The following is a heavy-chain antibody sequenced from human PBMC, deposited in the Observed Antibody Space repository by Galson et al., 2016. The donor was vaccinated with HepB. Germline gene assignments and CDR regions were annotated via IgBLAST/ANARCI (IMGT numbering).Heavy chain of an antibody. CDR2: ITGSSANYI. CDR1: GFTFSSYN. J-gene: IGHJ4*02. D-gene: IGHD2-2*01. CDR3: ARAIYCSSSNCQGYYFDY. Sequence: SLRLSCAASGFTFSSYNMNWVRQAPGKGLEWVSSITGSSANYIFYPDSVKGRFTISRDNAKNSLYLQMNSLRAEDTAVYYGARAIYCSSSNCQGYYFDYWGQGTLVTVSS. V-gene: IGHV3-21*01.